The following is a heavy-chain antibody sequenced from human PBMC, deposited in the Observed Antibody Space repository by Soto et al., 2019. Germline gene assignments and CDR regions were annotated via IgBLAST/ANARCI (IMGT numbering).Heavy chain of an antibody. CDR2: ISYDGSDK. V-gene: IGHV3-30-3*01. J-gene: IGHJ4*02. D-gene: IGHD3-22*01. CDR3: ARDSYKYYDISGYYRSPAY. CDR1: GFTFSSYA. Sequence: QVQLVESGGGVVQPGRSLRLSCAASGFTFSSYAMHWVRQAPGKGLEWVALISYDGSDKDYADSVKGRFTISRDNSRNTLFLQMNSLRAEDTAVYYCARDSYKYYDISGYYRSPAYWGQGTLLTVSS.